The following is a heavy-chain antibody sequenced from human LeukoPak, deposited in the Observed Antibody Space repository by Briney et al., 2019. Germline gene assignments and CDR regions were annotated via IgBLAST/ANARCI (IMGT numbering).Heavy chain of an antibody. CDR3: AGLNSGYDLDGEFDY. V-gene: IGHV1-2*06. J-gene: IGHJ4*02. CDR2: INPNSGGT. D-gene: IGHD5-12*01. CDR1: GYTFTGYY. Sequence: ASVKVSCKASGYTFTGYYMHWVRQAPGQGLEWMGRINPNSGGTNYAQKFQGRVTMARDTSISTAYMELSRLRSDDTAVYYCAGLNSGYDLDGEFDYWGQGTLVTVSS.